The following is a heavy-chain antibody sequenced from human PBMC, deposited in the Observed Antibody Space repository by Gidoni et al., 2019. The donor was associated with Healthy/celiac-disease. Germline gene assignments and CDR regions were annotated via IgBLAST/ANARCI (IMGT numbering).Heavy chain of an antibody. CDR3: ARVNQLVATIGTWSYYYYMDV. V-gene: IGHV1-69*01. CDR2: IIPIFGTA. CDR1: GGTFSSYA. J-gene: IGHJ6*03. D-gene: IGHD5-12*01. Sequence: QVQLVQSGAEVKKPGSSVKVSCTASGGTFSSYAISWVRQAPGQGLEWMGGIIPIFGTANYAQKFQGRVTMTADESTSTAYMELSSLRSEDTAVYYCARVNQLVATIGTWSYYYYMDVWGKGTAVTVSS.